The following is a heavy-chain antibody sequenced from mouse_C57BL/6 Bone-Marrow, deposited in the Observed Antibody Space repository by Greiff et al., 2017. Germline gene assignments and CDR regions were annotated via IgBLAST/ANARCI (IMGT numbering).Heavy chain of an antibody. CDR3: TPYYYGRGAWFAY. CDR1: GFNIKDDY. D-gene: IGHD1-1*01. CDR2: IDPENGDT. Sequence: EVQLQQSGAELVRPGASVKLSCTASGFNIKDDYMHWVKQRPEQGLEWIGWIDPENGDTEYASKFQGKATITADTSSNTAYLQLSSLTSEDTAVYYCTPYYYGRGAWFAYWGQGTLVTVSA. J-gene: IGHJ3*01. V-gene: IGHV14-4*01.